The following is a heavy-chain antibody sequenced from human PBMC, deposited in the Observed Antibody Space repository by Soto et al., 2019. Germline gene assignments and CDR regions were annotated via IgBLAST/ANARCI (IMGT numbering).Heavy chain of an antibody. Sequence: QVQLVESGGGEVQPGRSLTISCAASGFTFSTYGMHWVRQTPGKGLEGVAVISYDGTNKFYSDSVKGRFTISRDNFKNTLDLQMNSLRADDTAVYSCAKDLQSYGDYDYYCYGMDVWGLGTRVTVSS. CDR3: AKDLQSYGDYDYYCYGMDV. CDR2: ISYDGTNK. J-gene: IGHJ6*02. CDR1: GFTFSTYG. D-gene: IGHD2-21*01. V-gene: IGHV3-30*18.